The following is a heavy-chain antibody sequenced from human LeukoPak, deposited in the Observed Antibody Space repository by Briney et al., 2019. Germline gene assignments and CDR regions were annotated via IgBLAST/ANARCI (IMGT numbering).Heavy chain of an antibody. CDR3: ARWTGLRYFDWYRSESRAFDI. CDR2: ISSSSDYI. Sequence: GGSLRLSCAASGFTFSFYSMNWVRQAPGKGLEWVSSISSSSDYIYYADSVKGRFTISRDNAKNSLYLQMNSLRAEDTAVYYCARWTGLRYFDWYRSESRAFDIWGQGTMVTVSS. J-gene: IGHJ3*02. V-gene: IGHV3-21*01. D-gene: IGHD3-9*01. CDR1: GFTFSFYS.